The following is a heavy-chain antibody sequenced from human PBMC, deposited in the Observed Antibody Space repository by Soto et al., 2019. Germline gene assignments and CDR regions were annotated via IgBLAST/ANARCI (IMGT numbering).Heavy chain of an antibody. CDR2: INHSGST. D-gene: IGHD2-2*01. J-gene: IGHJ6*02. V-gene: IGHV4-34*01. CDR1: GGSFSGYY. CDR3: ARGRPGRRVVVVPAAPRGMDV. Sequence: SETLPLTCAVYGGSFSGYYWSWIRQPPWKGLEWIGEINHSGSTNYNPSLKSRVTISVDTSKNQFSLKLSSVTAADTAVYYCARGRPGRRVVVVPAAPRGMDVWGQGTTVTVSS.